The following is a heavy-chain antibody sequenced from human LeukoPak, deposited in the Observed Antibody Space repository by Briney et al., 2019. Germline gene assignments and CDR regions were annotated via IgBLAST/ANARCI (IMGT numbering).Heavy chain of an antibody. Sequence: GGSLRLSCAASGFTFSRYGMHWVRQAPGKGLEWVAVIWYDGSNKYYADSVKGRFTISRDNSKNTLYLQMNSLRAEDTAVYYCAKAAAGHCSSTSCYLASFDYWGQGTLVTVSS. V-gene: IGHV3-33*06. CDR2: IWYDGSNK. D-gene: IGHD2-2*01. CDR3: AKAAAGHCSSTSCYLASFDY. J-gene: IGHJ4*02. CDR1: GFTFSRYG.